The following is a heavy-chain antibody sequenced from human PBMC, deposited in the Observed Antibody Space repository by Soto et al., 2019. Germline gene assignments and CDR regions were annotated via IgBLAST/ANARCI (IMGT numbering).Heavy chain of an antibody. D-gene: IGHD2-2*01. CDR2: INHSGST. CDR1: GGSFSGYY. CDR3: ARGAEGGYCSSTSCYDGGTYYYYGMDV. V-gene: IGHV4-34*01. Sequence: SETLSLTCAVYGGSFSGYYWSWIRQPPGTGLEWIGEINHSGSTNYNPSLKSRVTISVDTSKNQFSLKLSSVTAADTAVYYCARGAEGGYCSSTSCYDGGTYYYYGMDVWGQGTTVSVSS. J-gene: IGHJ6*02.